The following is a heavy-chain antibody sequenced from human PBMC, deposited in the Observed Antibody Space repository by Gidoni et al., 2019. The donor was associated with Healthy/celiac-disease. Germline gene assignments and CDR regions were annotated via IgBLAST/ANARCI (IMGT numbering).Heavy chain of an antibody. CDR2: IYHSGST. CDR3: ARVFGIAGAGTYYLDY. D-gene: IGHD6-19*01. V-gene: IGHV4-38-2*01. CDR1: GYSISSGYY. Sequence: QLPESGPGLVKPSATLSLTCAISGYSISSGYYWGWIRQPQGKGLEWSGSIYHSGSTYYNPSLKSRVTITVDTSKSQFSPKLSAVTAADTAVDYCARVFGIAGAGTYYLDYWGQGTLVTVSS. J-gene: IGHJ4*02.